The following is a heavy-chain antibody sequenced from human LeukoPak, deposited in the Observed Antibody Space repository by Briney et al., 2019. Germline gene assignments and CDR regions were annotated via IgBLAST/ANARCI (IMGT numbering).Heavy chain of an antibody. CDR2: ISGSGGNT. Sequence: GGSLRLSCAASGFTFSSYGMSWVRQPPRKGLEWVSAISGSGGNTYHADSVKGRFTISRDSSKNTLFLQMNRLRPEDAAVYYCAKAPVTTCRGAYCYPFDYWGQGTLVTVSS. CDR1: GFTFSSYG. CDR3: AKAPVTTCRGAYCYPFDY. D-gene: IGHD2-21*01. V-gene: IGHV3-23*01. J-gene: IGHJ4*02.